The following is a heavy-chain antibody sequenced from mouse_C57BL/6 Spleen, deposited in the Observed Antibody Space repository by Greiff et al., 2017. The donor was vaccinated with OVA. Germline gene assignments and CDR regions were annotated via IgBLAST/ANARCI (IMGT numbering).Heavy chain of an antibody. Sequence: EVQRVESGGGLVKPGGSLKLSCAASGFTFSDYGMHWVRQAPEKGLEWVAYISSGSSTIYYADTVKGRFTISRDNAKNTLFLQMTSLRSEDTAMYYCAASYYYGSEGYFDVWGTGTTVTVSS. V-gene: IGHV5-17*01. CDR2: ISSGSSTI. CDR1: GFTFSDYG. D-gene: IGHD1-1*01. CDR3: AASYYYGSEGYFDV. J-gene: IGHJ1*03.